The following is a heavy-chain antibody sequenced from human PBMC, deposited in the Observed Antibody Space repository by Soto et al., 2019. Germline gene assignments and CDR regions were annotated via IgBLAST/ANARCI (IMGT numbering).Heavy chain of an antibody. CDR1: GYTLTELS. D-gene: IGHD6-19*01. CDR3: ATVTPGGSGWLDDH. J-gene: IGHJ4*02. CDR2: FDPEDGET. V-gene: IGHV1-24*01. Sequence: ASVKVSCKVSGYTLTELSMHWVRQAPGKGLEWMGGFDPEDGETIYAQKFQGRVTMTEDTSTDTAYMELSSLRSEDTAVYYCATVTPGGSGWLDDHWGQGTLVTVSS.